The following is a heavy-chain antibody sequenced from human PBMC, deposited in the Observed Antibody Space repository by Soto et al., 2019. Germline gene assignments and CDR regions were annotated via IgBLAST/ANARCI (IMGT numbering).Heavy chain of an antibody. CDR3: ARDLFAGRVTGTGSSDDY. Sequence: ASVKVSCKASGYTFTSYYMHWVRQAPGQGLEWMGIINPSGGSTSYAQKFQGRVTMTRDTSTSTVYMELSSLRSEDTAVYYCARDLFAGRVTGTGSSDDYWGQGTLVTVS. J-gene: IGHJ4*02. CDR1: GYTFTSYY. D-gene: IGHD3-10*01. CDR2: INPSGGST. V-gene: IGHV1-46*03.